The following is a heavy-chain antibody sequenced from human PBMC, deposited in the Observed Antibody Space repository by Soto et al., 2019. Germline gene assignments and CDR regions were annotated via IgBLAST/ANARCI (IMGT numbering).Heavy chain of an antibody. CDR1: GFTFSDYW. CDR3: TRDLNHDCGP. Sequence: EVHLVESGGDLVQPGGSLRLSCVASGFTFSDYWMTWVRLTPGKGLEGVANMNPDGSEQYYLDSVKGRFTISRDNAKNSLYLQMNSLRGEDAAVYYCTRDLNHDCGPWGQGTQVIVSS. CDR2: MNPDGSEQ. D-gene: IGHD2-21*01. J-gene: IGHJ5*02. V-gene: IGHV3-7*04.